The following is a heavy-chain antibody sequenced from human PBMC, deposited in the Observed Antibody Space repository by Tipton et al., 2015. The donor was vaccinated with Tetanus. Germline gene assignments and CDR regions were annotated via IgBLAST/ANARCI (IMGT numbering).Heavy chain of an antibody. J-gene: IGHJ4*02. CDR1: GYTFTDYH. Sequence: QSGPEVKKPGASVKVSCKPSGYTFTDYHMQWVRQAPGQGLEWMGWIDPKSGDTDFAQKFQGRVTMTRDLSISTVYMELSRLRSDDAAVYYCARDGGRAGGGSFDYWGQGTLVTVSS. CDR3: ARDGGRAGGGSFDY. CDR2: IDPKSGDT. V-gene: IGHV1-2*02. D-gene: IGHD3-10*01.